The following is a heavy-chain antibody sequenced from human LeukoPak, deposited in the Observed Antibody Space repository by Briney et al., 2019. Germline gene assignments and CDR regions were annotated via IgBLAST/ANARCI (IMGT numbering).Heavy chain of an antibody. CDR1: GYTFSFYG. CDR3: ARDREQQLSRFYYGMDV. Sequence: GVSVKVSCKASGYTFSFYGINWVRQAPGQGLEWMGWINTNTGNPTYTGRFLFSVDTSVSTAYLQISSLKAEDTAIYYCARDREQQLSRFYYGMDVWGQGTTVTVSS. CDR2: INTNTGNP. J-gene: IGHJ6*02. V-gene: IGHV7-4-1*02. D-gene: IGHD6-13*01.